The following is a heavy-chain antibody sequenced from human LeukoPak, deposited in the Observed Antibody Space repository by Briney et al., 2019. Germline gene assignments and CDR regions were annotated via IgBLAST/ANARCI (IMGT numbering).Heavy chain of an antibody. CDR2: IIPIFGTA. CDR3: ARGGPYDSYGLSWFDP. CDR1: GGTFSSYA. V-gene: IGHV1-69*05. J-gene: IGHJ5*02. Sequence: SVKVSCKASGGTFSSYAISWVRQAPGQGLEWMGGIIPIFGTANYAQKFQGRVTMTRNTSISTAYMELSSLRSEDTAVYYCARGGPYDSYGLSWFDPWGQGTLVTVSS. D-gene: IGHD5-18*01.